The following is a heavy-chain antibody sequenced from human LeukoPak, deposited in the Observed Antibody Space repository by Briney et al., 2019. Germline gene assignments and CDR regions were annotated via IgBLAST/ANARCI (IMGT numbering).Heavy chain of an antibody. J-gene: IGHJ4*02. CDR1: GFTFSSYA. D-gene: IGHD4-17*01. CDR2: LWYDGSNK. Sequence: PGGSLRLSCAASGFTFSSYAMHWVRQAPGKGLEWVAVLWYDGSNKYYAGSVKGRFTISRDNSKNTLYLQMNSLRAEDTAVYYCAKENGDYAVDYWGQGTLVTVSS. V-gene: IGHV3-33*06. CDR3: AKENGDYAVDY.